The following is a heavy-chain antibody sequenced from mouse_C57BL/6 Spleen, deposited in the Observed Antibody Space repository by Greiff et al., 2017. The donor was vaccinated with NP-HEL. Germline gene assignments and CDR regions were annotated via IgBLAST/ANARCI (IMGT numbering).Heavy chain of an antibody. Sequence: EVQLVESGGGLVKPGGSLKLSCAASGFTFSDYGMHWVRQAPEKGLEWVAYISSGSSTIYYADTVKGRFTISRDNAKNTLFLQMTSMRSEDTAMYYCARRRAYGSSYDYWGQGTTLTVSS. CDR1: GFTFSDYG. D-gene: IGHD1-1*01. CDR2: ISSGSSTI. CDR3: ARRRAYGSSYDY. V-gene: IGHV5-17*01. J-gene: IGHJ2*01.